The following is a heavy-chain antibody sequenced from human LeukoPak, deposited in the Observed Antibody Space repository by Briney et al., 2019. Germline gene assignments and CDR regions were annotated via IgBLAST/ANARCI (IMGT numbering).Heavy chain of an antibody. CDR2: ISASGITV. J-gene: IGHJ4*02. Sequence: GGSLRLSCAASGFPFNDYYMTWIRQAPGKGLEWISYISASGITVHYADSAKGRFTASRDNAKKSLYLQMNNVTADDTGFYYCARNRWITSTEPLGYWGQGSLVLVSS. D-gene: IGHD1-14*01. CDR1: GFPFNDYY. CDR3: ARNRWITSTEPLGY. V-gene: IGHV3-11*01.